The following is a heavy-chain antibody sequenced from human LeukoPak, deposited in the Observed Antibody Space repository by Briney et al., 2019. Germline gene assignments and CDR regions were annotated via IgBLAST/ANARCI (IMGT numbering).Heavy chain of an antibody. CDR2: IYTSGST. CDR3: AKCGGDCYNFDY. Sequence: PSETLSLTCTVSGGSISSYYWSWIRQPPGKGLEWIGYIYTSGSTNYNPSLKSRATISVDTSKNKFSLKLSSVTAADTAVYYCAKCGGDCYNFDYWGQGTLVTVSS. CDR1: GGSISSYY. D-gene: IGHD2-21*02. J-gene: IGHJ4*02. V-gene: IGHV4-4*09.